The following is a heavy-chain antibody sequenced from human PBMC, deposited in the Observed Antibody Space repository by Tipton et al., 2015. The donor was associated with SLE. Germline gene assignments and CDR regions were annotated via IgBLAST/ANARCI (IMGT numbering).Heavy chain of an antibody. D-gene: IGHD3-10*01. CDR2: INHSGST. CDR1: GGSISSGGYY. V-gene: IGHV4-34*01. J-gene: IGHJ4*02. CDR3: TRYPMVRGAIDF. Sequence: TLSLTCTVSGGSISSGGYYWSWIRQPPGKGLEWIGEINHSGSTNYNPSPKSRVTISVDTSKNQFSLKLSSVTAADTAVYYCTRYPMVRGAIDFWGQGTLVIVSS.